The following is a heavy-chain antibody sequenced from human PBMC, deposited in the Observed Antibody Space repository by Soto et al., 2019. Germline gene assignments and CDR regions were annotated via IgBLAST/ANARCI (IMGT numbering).Heavy chain of an antibody. Sequence: EVQLVETGGGLIQPGGSLRLSCAASGFTVSSNYMSWVRQAPGKGLEWVSVIYSGGSTYYADSVKGRFTISRDNSKNTLYLQMNSLRAEDTAVYYCARDTPQGILTGQPHSHEPVYYYYGMDVWGQGPTVTVSS. CDR1: GFTVSSNY. J-gene: IGHJ6*02. V-gene: IGHV3-53*02. CDR2: IYSGGST. CDR3: ARDTPQGILTGQPHSHEPVYYYYGMDV. D-gene: IGHD3-9*01.